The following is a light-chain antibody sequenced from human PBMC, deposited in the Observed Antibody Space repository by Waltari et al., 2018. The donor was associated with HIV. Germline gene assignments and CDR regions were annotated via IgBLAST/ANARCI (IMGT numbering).Light chain of an antibody. V-gene: IGKV3D-20*02. Sequence: EIVLTQTPGTLSMSPGDAAPLSCRASQSISSTYLAWYQQKPGQAPRLLIYGSSRRATGIPDRFSGSGSGTDFTLTISRLEPEDSAVYYCQLRSNWPPMYTFGQGTKLEIK. CDR1: QSISSTY. J-gene: IGKJ2*01. CDR2: GSS. CDR3: QLRSNWPPMYT.